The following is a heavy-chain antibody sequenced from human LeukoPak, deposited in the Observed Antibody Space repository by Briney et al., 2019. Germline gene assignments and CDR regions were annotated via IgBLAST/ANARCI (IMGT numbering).Heavy chain of an antibody. CDR2: INHSGST. D-gene: IGHD1-14*01. Sequence: PSETLSLTCAVYGGSFSGYYWSWIRQPPGKGLEWIGEINHSGSTNYNPSLKSRVTISVDTSKNQFSLKLSSVTAADTAVYYCAREPGDTSYYFDYWGQGTLATVSS. CDR1: GGSFSGYY. V-gene: IGHV4-34*01. CDR3: AREPGDTSYYFDY. J-gene: IGHJ4*02.